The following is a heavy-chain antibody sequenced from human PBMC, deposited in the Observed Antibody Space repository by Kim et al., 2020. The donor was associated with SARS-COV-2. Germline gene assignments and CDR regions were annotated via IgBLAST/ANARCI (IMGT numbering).Heavy chain of an antibody. Sequence: SETLSLTCTVSGGSISSSSYYWGWIRQPPGKGLEWIGSIYYSGSTYYNPSLKSRVTISVDTSKNQFSLKLSSVTAADTAVYYCARSRTGELLGGDYWGQGTLVTVSS. CDR1: GGSISSSSYY. CDR2: IYYSGST. V-gene: IGHV4-39*01. J-gene: IGHJ4*02. CDR3: ARSRTGELLGGDY. D-gene: IGHD1-26*01.